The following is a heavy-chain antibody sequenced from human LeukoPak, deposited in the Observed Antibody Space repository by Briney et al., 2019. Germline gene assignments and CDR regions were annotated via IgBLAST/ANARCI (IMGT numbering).Heavy chain of an antibody. V-gene: IGHV3-72*01. CDR1: GFTFSDHW. CDR3: TSVSAGAIEY. J-gene: IGHJ4*02. D-gene: IGHD4/OR15-4a*01. Sequence: GSLRLSCAASGFTFSDHWMDWVRQAPGKGLEWVGRTTNKAKSYTTYYAASVKGRFTISRDDSKNSLYLQMNNLKSEDTAVYYCTSVSAGAIEYWGQGTLVTVSS. CDR2: TTNKAKSYTT.